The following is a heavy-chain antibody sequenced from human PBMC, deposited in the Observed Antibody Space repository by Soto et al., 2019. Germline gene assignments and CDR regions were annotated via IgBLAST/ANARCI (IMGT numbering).Heavy chain of an antibody. D-gene: IGHD3-10*01. Sequence: XSVKVSCKASVYTFASYGISWVRQAPGQGLEWMGWISAYNGNTNYAQKLQGRVTMTTDTSTSTAYMELRSLRSDDTAVYYCARGGSSLWFGESPDSWGQGTLATVSS. CDR2: ISAYNGNT. CDR1: VYTFASYG. V-gene: IGHV1-18*01. CDR3: ARGGSSLWFGESPDS. J-gene: IGHJ4*02.